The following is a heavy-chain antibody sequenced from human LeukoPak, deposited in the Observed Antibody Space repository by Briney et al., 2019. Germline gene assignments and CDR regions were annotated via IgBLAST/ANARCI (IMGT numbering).Heavy chain of an antibody. J-gene: IGHJ4*02. CDR3: ATLRRSGWYIGD. CDR2: INPYSGGT. CDR1: GYTFSDYY. D-gene: IGHD6-19*01. Sequence: ASVKVSCKASGYTFSDYYMHWVRQAPGQGLEWMGWINPYSGGTNYAEKFQGRVTMTRDTSMTTAYMELSSLRSDDTAMHYCATLRRSGWYIGDWGQGTLVTVSS. V-gene: IGHV1-2*02.